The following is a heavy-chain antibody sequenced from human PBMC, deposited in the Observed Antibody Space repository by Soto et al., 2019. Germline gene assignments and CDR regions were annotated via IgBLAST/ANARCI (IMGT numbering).Heavy chain of an antibody. V-gene: IGHV3-74*01. Sequence: EVQLVESGGGLVQPGGSLRLSCADSGFIISSNWMHWVRQAPGKGLVWVSRINSDGSTTSYADSVKGRFTISRDNAKTTLYLQMNSLRAEDTAVYYCARGPSGWYGFDYWGQGTLVTVSS. J-gene: IGHJ4*02. CDR3: ARGPSGWYGFDY. CDR2: INSDGSTT. D-gene: IGHD6-19*01. CDR1: GFIISSNW.